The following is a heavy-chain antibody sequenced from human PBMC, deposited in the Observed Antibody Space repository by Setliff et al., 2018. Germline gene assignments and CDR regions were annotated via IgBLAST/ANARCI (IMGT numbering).Heavy chain of an antibody. CDR1: GGPINSDRYY. V-gene: IGHV4-39*01. CDR2: MYSSGST. Sequence: PSETLSLTCTVSGGPINSDRYYWGWIRQPPGKGLEWIGSMYSSGSTYYNPSLKSRVTISVDTSQNQFSLKLSSVTAADTAAYYCASHPRVTIFGVVAFDYWGQGILVPSPQ. D-gene: IGHD3-3*01. CDR3: ASHPRVTIFGVVAFDY. J-gene: IGHJ4*02.